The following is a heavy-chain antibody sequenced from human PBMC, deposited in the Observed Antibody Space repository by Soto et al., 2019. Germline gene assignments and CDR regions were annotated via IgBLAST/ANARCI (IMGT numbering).Heavy chain of an antibody. Sequence: QLQLQESGPGLVKPSETLSLTCTVSGGSIRSSSFYWGWIRQAPGKGLEWIGTIYYTGVTYYNPSFRSRVTMSVDTSNNQFSLKLSSVTAADTAVYYCAIEFRENSGPPSTDCWGQGTLVTVSS. J-gene: IGHJ4*02. CDR3: AIEFRENSGPPSTDC. D-gene: IGHD5-12*01. CDR1: GGSIRSSSFY. V-gene: IGHV4-39*02. CDR2: IYYTGVT.